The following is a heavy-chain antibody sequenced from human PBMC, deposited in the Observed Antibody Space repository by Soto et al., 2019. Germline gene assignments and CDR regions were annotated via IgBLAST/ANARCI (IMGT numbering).Heavy chain of an antibody. D-gene: IGHD2-2*01. CDR2: IYYSGST. CDR1: GGSISRYY. J-gene: IGHJ6*02. Sequence: SETLSLTCTVSGGSISRYYWSWIRQPPGKGLEWIGYIYYSGSTNYNPSLKSRVTISVDTSKNQFSLKLSSVTAADTAVYYCAKGALVVPAARSDYYYGMDVWGQGTTVTVSS. CDR3: AKGALVVPAARSDYYYGMDV. V-gene: IGHV4-59*01.